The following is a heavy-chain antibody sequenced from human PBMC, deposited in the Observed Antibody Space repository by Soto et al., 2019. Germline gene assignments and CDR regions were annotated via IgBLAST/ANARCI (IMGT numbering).Heavy chain of an antibody. D-gene: IGHD4-17*01. CDR3: AREVIPLTTDWYFDL. V-gene: IGHV4-30-4*01. CDR1: GGSISGGVGGLYY. J-gene: IGHJ2*01. CDR2: IYDSGST. Sequence: QLQLRESGPGLVKPSETLSLTCTVSGGSISGGVGGLYYWSWIRQPPGKGLEWIGYIYDSGSTYYNPSLKRRVTISVDTSKYQSSLRLRSVTAADTAVYYCAREVIPLTTDWYFDLWGRGTLVTVSS.